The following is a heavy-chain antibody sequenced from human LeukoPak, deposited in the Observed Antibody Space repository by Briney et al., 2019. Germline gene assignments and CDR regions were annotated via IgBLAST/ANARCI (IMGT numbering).Heavy chain of an antibody. CDR1: GYSISSGYY. J-gene: IGHJ4*02. CDR3: ARHGAFYYGSGSSGFDY. Sequence: SETLSLTCAVSGYSISSGYYWGWIRQPPGKELELIGSIYHSGSTYYNPSLNSRVTLSVDTSKNQFSLKLTSVTAADTAVYYCARHGAFYYGSGSSGFDYWGQGTLVTVSS. D-gene: IGHD3-10*01. V-gene: IGHV4-38-2*01. CDR2: IYHSGST.